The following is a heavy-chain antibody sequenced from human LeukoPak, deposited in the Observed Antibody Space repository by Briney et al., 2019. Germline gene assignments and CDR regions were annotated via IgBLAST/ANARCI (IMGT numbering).Heavy chain of an antibody. J-gene: IGHJ6*02. CDR3: ARVSEYYYYGMDV. V-gene: IGHV4-30-2*01. CDR2: IYHSGST. Sequence: TSETLSLTCAVSGGSISSGGYSWSWIRQPPGKGLEWIGYIYHSGSTYYNPSLKSRVTISVDRSKNQLSLKLSSVTAADTAVYYCARVSEYYYYGMDVWGQGTTVTVSS. CDR1: GGSISSGGYS.